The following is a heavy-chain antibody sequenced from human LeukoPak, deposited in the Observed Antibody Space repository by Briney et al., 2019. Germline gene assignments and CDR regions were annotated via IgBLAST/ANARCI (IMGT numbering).Heavy chain of an antibody. V-gene: IGHV4-31*03. J-gene: IGHJ4*02. CDR2: IYYSGST. CDR1: GGSISSGGYY. Sequence: SETLSLTCTVSGGSISSGGYYWSWIRQHPGKGLEWIGYIYYSGSTYYNPSLKSRVSISVDTSKNQFSLKLSSVTAADTAVYYCARDDSSGIDYWGQGTLVTVSS. D-gene: IGHD3-22*01. CDR3: ARDDSSGIDY.